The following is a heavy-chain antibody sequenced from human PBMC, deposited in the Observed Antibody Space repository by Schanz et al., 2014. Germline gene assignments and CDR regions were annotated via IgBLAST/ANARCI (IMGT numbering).Heavy chain of an antibody. CDR1: GYTFTSYS. V-gene: IGHV1-3*01. CDR3: ARGGGPEDVFDI. J-gene: IGHJ3*02. CDR2: INVGNGNM. D-gene: IGHD5-12*01. Sequence: QVQLVQSGAEVKKPGASVKVSCKASGYTFTSYSIHWVRQAPGQGLEWMGWINVGNGNMKYSQKFQGRVTITRDTSASTAYMELTSLRSEDTAVYYCARGGGPEDVFDIWGQGTIXTVSS.